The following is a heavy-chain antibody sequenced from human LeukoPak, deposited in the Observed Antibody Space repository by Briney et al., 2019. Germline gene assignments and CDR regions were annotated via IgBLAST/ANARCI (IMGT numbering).Heavy chain of an antibody. Sequence: GGSLRLSCAASGFTFSSYAMHWVRQAPGKGLEWVAVISYDGGNKYYADSVKGRFTISRDNSKNTLYLQMNSLRAEDTAVYYCARDVFWSGYYYYGMDVWGQGTTVTVSS. D-gene: IGHD3-3*01. CDR1: GFTFSSYA. V-gene: IGHV3-30-3*01. CDR2: ISYDGGNK. J-gene: IGHJ6*02. CDR3: ARDVFWSGYYYYGMDV.